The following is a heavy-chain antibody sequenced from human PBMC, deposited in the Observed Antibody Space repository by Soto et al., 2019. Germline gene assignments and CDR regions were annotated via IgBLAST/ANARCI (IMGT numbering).Heavy chain of an antibody. CDR1: GFTFSSYS. D-gene: IGHD6-13*01. V-gene: IGHV3-30-3*01. CDR3: ARDGIVAAGRFDFDY. CDR2: ISYGGTDT. J-gene: IGHJ4*02. Sequence: QVQLVESGGGVVQPGNSLRLSCAASGFTFSSYSMHWVRQAPGKGLGGVAVISYGGTDTYYADSVKGRFIISRDNSKNTLHLQMNSLRAEDTAVYYCARDGIVAAGRFDFDYWGQGALVTVSS.